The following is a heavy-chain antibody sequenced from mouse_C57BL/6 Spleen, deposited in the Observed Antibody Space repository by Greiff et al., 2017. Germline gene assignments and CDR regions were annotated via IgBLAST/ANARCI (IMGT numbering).Heavy chain of an antibody. Sequence: VQLKQSGPELVKPGDSVKISCKASGYSFTGYFMNWVMQSHGKSLEWIGRINPYNGDTFYNQKFKGKATLTVDKSSSTAHMELRSLTSEDSAVYYYARNYYGSSWAMDYWGQGTSVTVSS. CDR1: GYSFTGYF. CDR3: ARNYYGSSWAMDY. CDR2: INPYNGDT. J-gene: IGHJ4*01. D-gene: IGHD1-1*01. V-gene: IGHV1-20*01.